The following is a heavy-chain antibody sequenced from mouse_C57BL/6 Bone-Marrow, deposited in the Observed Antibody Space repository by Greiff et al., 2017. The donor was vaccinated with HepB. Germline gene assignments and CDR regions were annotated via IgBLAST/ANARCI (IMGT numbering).Heavy chain of an antibody. CDR1: GYTFTNYW. J-gene: IGHJ2*01. Sequence: VQLQESGAELVRPGTSVKMSCKASGYTFTNYWIGWAKQRPGHGLEWIGDIYPGGGYTNYNEKFKGKATLTADKSSSTAYMQFSSLTSEDSAIYYCARSWSTYYFDYWGQGTTLTVSS. CDR2: IYPGGGYT. D-gene: IGHD5-1*01. CDR3: ARSWSTYYFDY. V-gene: IGHV1-63*01.